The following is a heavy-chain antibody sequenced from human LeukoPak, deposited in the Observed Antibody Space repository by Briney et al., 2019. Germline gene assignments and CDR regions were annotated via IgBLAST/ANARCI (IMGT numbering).Heavy chain of an antibody. CDR1: GGTFSSYA. J-gene: IGHJ4*02. D-gene: IGHD3-10*01. V-gene: IGHV1-69*13. CDR3: ARATDYYGPGFFGY. CDR2: IIPIFGTA. Sequence: SVKVSCKASGGTFSSYAISWVRQAPGQVLEWMGGIIPIFGTANYAQKFQGRVTITADESTSTAYMELSSLRSEDTAVYYCARATDYYGPGFFGYWGQGTLVTVSS.